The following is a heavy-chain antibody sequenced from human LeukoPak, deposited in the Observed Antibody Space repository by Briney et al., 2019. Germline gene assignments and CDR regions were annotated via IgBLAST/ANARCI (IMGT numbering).Heavy chain of an antibody. D-gene: IGHD3-10*01. V-gene: IGHV3-64D*06. CDR3: VREMGSGTHYCLEF. CDR1: GFTFTSSP. CDR2: INPSGSYV. J-gene: IGHJ4*02. Sequence: GGSLRLSCSASGFTFTSSPMHWVHQAPGKGLEYVSSINPSGSYVSYADFAKGRFTISRDNWRNTLHLQMNSLTPDDTAIYYCVREMGSGTHYCLEFWGQGALVTVSA.